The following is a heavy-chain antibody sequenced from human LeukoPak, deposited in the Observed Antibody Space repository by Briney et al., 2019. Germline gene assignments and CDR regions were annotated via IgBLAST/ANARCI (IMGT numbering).Heavy chain of an antibody. Sequence: GGSLRLSCAASGFTFSNAWMSWVRQAPGKGLEWASAISGSGGSTYYADSVKGRFTISRDNSKNTLYLQMNSLRAEDTAVYYCAKGGEYSSSSVYFDYWGQGTLVTVSS. CDR3: AKGGEYSSSSVYFDY. CDR1: GFTFSNAW. J-gene: IGHJ4*02. V-gene: IGHV3-23*01. CDR2: ISGSGGST. D-gene: IGHD6-6*01.